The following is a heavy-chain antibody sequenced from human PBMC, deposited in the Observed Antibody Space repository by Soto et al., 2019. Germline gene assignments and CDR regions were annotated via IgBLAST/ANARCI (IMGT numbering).Heavy chain of an antibody. D-gene: IGHD2-21*02. CDR1: GFTFSSYV. J-gene: IGHJ4*02. CDR2: ILGSGGST. Sequence: GGSLRLSCAASGFTFSSYVMSWVRQAPGKELEWVSTILGSGGSTNYADSVKGRFTISRDNSKNTLYLQMNSLRAEDTAVYYCAIERLLGPVVVTAIDYWGQGTLVTVSS. CDR3: AIERLLGPVVVTAIDY. V-gene: IGHV3-23*01.